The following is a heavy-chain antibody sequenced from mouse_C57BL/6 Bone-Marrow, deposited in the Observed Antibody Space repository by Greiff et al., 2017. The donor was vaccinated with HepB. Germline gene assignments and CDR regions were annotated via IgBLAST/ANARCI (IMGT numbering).Heavy chain of an antibody. CDR1: GFTFSDFY. CDR3: ARYAVYGSSFTWFAY. D-gene: IGHD1-1*01. Sequence: EVKLMESGGGLVQSGRSLRLSCATSGFTFSDFYMEWVRQAPGKGLEWIAASRNKANDYTTEYSASVKGRFIVSRDTSQSILYLQMNALRAEDTAIYYCARYAVYGSSFTWFAYWGQGTLVTVSA. CDR2: SRNKANDYTT. J-gene: IGHJ3*01. V-gene: IGHV7-1*01.